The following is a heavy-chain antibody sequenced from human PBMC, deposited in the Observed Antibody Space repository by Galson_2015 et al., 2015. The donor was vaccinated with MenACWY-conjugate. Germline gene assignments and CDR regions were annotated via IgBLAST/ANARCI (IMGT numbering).Heavy chain of an antibody. CDR3: ARVGTWIHQYFYYMDV. CDR2: ISKSGSPI. D-gene: IGHD5-18*01. CDR1: RFTFTGYE. Sequence: SLRLSCAASRFTFTGYEFNWVRQAPGKGLEWLSYISKSGSPIYYADSVKGRFTISRDNMKKSLFLEMNSLRAGDTGVYYCARVGTWIHQYFYYMDVWGKGTTVTVSS. J-gene: IGHJ6*03. V-gene: IGHV3-48*03.